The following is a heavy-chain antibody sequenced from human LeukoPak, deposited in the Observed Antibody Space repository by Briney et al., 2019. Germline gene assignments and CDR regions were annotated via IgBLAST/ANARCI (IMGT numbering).Heavy chain of an antibody. CDR3: ARGYSNWYYFDY. J-gene: IGHJ4*02. CDR2: IWYDGSDK. V-gene: IGHV3-33*01. CDR1: GFTFSAYG. D-gene: IGHD6-13*01. Sequence: PGGSLRLSCAASGFTFSAYGMHWVRQAPGKGLEWVAVIWYDGSDKHYADSVKGRFTISRDNSKNTLYLQMNSLRAEDTAVYYCARGYSNWYYFDYWGQGTWSPSPQ.